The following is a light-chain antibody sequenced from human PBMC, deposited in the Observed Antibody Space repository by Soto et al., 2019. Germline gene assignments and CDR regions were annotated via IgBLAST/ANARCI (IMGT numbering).Light chain of an antibody. CDR1: QSVSNNY. CDR3: QQYGSSGT. CDR2: GAS. V-gene: IGKV3-20*01. J-gene: IGKJ1*01. Sequence: EIVLTPFPGTLSLSPGERATLSCRAIQSVSNNYLAWYQQKPGQAPRLLIYGASNRATGIPDRFSGSGSGTDFTLTISRLEPEDFAVYYCQQYGSSGTFGQGTKVDIK.